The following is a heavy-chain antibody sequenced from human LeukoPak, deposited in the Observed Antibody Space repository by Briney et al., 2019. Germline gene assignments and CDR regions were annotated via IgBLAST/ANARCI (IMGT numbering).Heavy chain of an antibody. CDR3: ARDYKYAFDN. V-gene: IGHV3-48*01. CDR2: IGISSGNT. J-gene: IGHJ4*02. Sequence: GGSLRLSCAASGFTFSDYSMNWVRQAPGKGLEWISYIGISSGNTKYADSVKGRFAISGDKAKNSLYLQMNSLRVEDTAVYYCARDYKYAFDNWGQGTLVTVSS. D-gene: IGHD5-24*01. CDR1: GFTFSDYS.